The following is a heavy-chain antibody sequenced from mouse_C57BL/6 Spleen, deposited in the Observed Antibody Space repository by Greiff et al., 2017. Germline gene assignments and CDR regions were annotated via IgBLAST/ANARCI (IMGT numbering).Heavy chain of an antibody. CDR3: ARRDTTVVGRGYFDV. CDR2: INPNNGGT. V-gene: IGHV1-26*01. CDR1: GYTFTDYY. Sequence: EVQLQQSGPELVKPGASVKISCKASGYTFTDYYMNWVKQSHGKSLEWIGDINPNNGGTSYNQKFKGKATLTVDKSSSTAYMELRSLTSEDSAVYYCARRDTTVVGRGYFDVWGTGTTVTVSS. D-gene: IGHD1-1*01. J-gene: IGHJ1*03.